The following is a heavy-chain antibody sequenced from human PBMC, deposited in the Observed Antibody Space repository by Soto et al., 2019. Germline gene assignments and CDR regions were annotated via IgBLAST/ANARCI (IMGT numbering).Heavy chain of an antibody. Sequence: GSLRLSCAASGFTVSSNYMSWVRQAPGKGLEWVSVIYSGGSTYYADSVKGRFTISRDNAKNTLYLQMNSLRAEDTAVYYCVGVPTRGIAVAGTYQWFDPWGQGTLVTVSS. CDR2: IYSGGST. V-gene: IGHV3-53*01. D-gene: IGHD6-19*01. CDR3: VGVPTRGIAVAGTYQWFDP. CDR1: GFTVSSNY. J-gene: IGHJ5*02.